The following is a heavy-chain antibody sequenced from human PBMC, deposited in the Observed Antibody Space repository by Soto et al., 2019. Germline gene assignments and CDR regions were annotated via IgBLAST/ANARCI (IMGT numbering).Heavy chain of an antibody. D-gene: IGHD1-7*01. CDR1: GGSISSSSHD. Sequence: LSLTCTVAGGSISSSSHDLGWIRQPPGNGLEWIGSMYFSGNTHYNPSLTSRVTMSVDTSRKKLSLKLSSVPTAHTAVYYCARRINWNYAFQYWGQGTLVNVSS. CDR2: MYFSGNT. V-gene: IGHV4-39*01. J-gene: IGHJ4*02. CDR3: ARRINWNYAFQY.